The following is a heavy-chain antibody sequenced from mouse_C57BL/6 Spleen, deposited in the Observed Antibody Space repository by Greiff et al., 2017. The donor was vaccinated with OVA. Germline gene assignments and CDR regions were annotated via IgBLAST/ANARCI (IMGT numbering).Heavy chain of an antibody. CDR3: ARRGDGWYFDV. CDR2: ISNGGGST. CDR1: GFTFSDYY. V-gene: IGHV5-12*01. D-gene: IGHD3-3*01. Sequence: EVKVVESGGGLVQPGGSLKLSCAASGFTFSDYYMYWVRQTPEKRLEWVAYISNGGGSTYYPDTVKGRFTISRDNAKDTLYLQMSRLKSEDTAMYYCARRGDGWYFDVWGTGTTVTVSS. J-gene: IGHJ1*03.